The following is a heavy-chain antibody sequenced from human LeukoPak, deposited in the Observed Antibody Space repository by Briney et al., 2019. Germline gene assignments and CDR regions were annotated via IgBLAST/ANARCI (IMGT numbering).Heavy chain of an antibody. CDR3: VRTRPVSGWFDP. J-gene: IGHJ5*02. V-gene: IGHV2-70*11. D-gene: IGHD5/OR15-5a*01. CDR2: IDWDNDK. CDR1: GFSLRTSGMC. Sequence: GPTLVNPTQTLTLTCTFSGFSLRTSGMCVSWIRQPPAKALEWLARIDWDNDKYYTTSLKTRPTISKDTSKNQVVLTMTNMDPVDTATYYCVRTRPVSGWFDPWGQGTLVTVSS.